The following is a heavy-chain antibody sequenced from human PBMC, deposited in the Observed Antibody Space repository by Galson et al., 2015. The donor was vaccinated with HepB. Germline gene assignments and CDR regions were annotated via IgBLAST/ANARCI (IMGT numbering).Heavy chain of an antibody. CDR2: MNPNSGNT. CDR3: ARGYPGDCSSTTCPAPFDH. J-gene: IGHJ4*02. V-gene: IGHV1-8*01. CDR1: GYTFTSYN. Sequence: GYTFTSYNIKWVRQAPGQGLECMGWMNPNSGNTGYAQKFQGRVTMTRDTSISTAYMELSSLGSEDTAIYYCARGYPGDCSSTTCPAPFDHWGQGTQVTVAS. D-gene: IGHD2-2*01.